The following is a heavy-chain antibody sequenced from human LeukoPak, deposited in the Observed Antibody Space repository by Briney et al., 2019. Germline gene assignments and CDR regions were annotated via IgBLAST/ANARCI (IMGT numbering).Heavy chain of an antibody. D-gene: IGHD2-21*02. CDR2: ISSSSSYI. CDR1: GFTFSSYS. V-gene: IGHV3-21*01. Sequence: GGSLRLSCGASGFTFSSYSMNWVRQAPGKGLEWVSSISSSSSYIYYADSVKGRFTISRDNAKNSLYLQMNSLRAEDTAVYYCAKGTVGIVVVTAIAYWGQGTLVTVSS. CDR3: AKGTVGIVVVTAIAY. J-gene: IGHJ4*02.